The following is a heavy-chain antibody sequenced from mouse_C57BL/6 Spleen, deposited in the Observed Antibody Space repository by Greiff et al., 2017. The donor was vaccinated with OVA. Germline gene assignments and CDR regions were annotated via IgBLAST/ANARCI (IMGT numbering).Heavy chain of an antibody. CDR3: ARYYGNLDYCDY. J-gene: IGHJ2*01. CDR1: GFTFTDYY. V-gene: IGHV7-3*01. Sequence: EVQGVESGGGLVQPGGSLSLSCAASGFTFTDYYMSWVRQPPGKALEWLGFIRNKANGYTTEYSASVKGRFTISRDNSQSILYLQMNALRAEDSATYYCARYYGNLDYCDYWGKGTTLTVSS. D-gene: IGHD2-1*01. CDR2: IRNKANGYTT.